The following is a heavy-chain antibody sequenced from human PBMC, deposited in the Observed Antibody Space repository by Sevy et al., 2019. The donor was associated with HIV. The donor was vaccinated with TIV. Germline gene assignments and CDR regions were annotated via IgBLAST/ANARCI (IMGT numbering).Heavy chain of an antibody. D-gene: IGHD2-2*02. CDR3: ASFSTSCYSCLDY. V-gene: IGHV5-51*01. CDR1: GYSFTSYW. Sequence: GESLKVSCKGSGYSFTSYWIGWVRQMPGKGLEWMGIIYPGDSDTSYSPSFQGQVTISADKSISTAYLQWSSLKASDTAMYYCASFSTSCYSCLDYWGQGTLVTVSS. J-gene: IGHJ4*02. CDR2: IYPGDSDT.